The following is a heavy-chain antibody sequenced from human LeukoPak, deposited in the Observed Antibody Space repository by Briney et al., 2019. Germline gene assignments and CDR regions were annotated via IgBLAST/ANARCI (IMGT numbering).Heavy chain of an antibody. D-gene: IGHD3-22*01. CDR1: GFTFSSYW. Sequence: GGSLRLSCAASGFTFSSYWMHWVRQAPGKGLVWVSRINSDGSSTSYADSVKGRFTISRDNAKNTLYLQMNSLRAEDTAVYYCARDPTYYYDSSGPYFDYWGQGTLVTVSS. J-gene: IGHJ4*02. V-gene: IGHV3-74*01. CDR3: ARDPTYYYDSSGPYFDY. CDR2: INSDGSST.